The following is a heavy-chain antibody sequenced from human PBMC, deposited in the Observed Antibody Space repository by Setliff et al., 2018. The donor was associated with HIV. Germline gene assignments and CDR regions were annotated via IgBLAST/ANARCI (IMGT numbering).Heavy chain of an antibody. Sequence: PSETLSLTCTVSSDSTSNHYWSWVRQPPGKGLEWIGYVYNTGITSYNPSLKSRLTISVDMSQNQVSLKMRSVNAADTAVYYCARVTRSGSGWFWEHYFDAWGQGSLVTVSS. J-gene: IGHJ4*02. CDR2: VYNTGIT. CDR3: ARVTRSGSGWFWEHYFDA. CDR1: SDSTSNHY. D-gene: IGHD6-19*01. V-gene: IGHV4-59*11.